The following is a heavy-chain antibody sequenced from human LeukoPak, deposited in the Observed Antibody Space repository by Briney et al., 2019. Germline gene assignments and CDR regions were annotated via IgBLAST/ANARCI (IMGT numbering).Heavy chain of an antibody. D-gene: IGHD1-20*01. V-gene: IGHV3-73*01. CDR1: GFTFSGST. Sequence: GGSLRLSCAASGFTFSGSTMHWVRQASGKGLEWVGRIGNEATNYATAYAASVKGRFTISRDDSKNTAYLQMNSLKTEDTAVYYCTRSLNWIREYWGQGTLVTVSS. CDR3: TRSLNWIREY. J-gene: IGHJ4*02. CDR2: IGNEATNYAT.